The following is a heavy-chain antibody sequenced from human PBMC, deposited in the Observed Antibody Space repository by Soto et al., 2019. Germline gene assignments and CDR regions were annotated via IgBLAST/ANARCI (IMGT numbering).Heavy chain of an antibody. Sequence: LXLSCAASGFTFNIYVMHWVRQAPDKGLEWVALISYDGSNQYYADSVKGRFTISRDNSKNTLFLQMNSLRADDTAVYYCAKDQASGQGSFDSWGQGTLVTVSS. CDR2: ISYDGSNQ. CDR3: AKDQASGQGSFDS. V-gene: IGHV3-30*18. CDR1: GFTFNIYV. J-gene: IGHJ4*02.